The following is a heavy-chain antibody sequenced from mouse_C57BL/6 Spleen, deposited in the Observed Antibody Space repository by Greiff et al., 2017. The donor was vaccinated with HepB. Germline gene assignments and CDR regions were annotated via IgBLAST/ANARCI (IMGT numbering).Heavy chain of an antibody. V-gene: IGHV1-61*01. CDR3: TRGAGTDY. CDR2: IHPSDSET. Sequence: VQLQQPGAELVRPGSSVKLSCKASGYTFTSYWMDWVKQRPGQGLEWIGNIHPSDSETHYNQKFKDKATLTVDKSSSTAYMQLSSLTSEDSAVYYCTRGAGTDYWGQGTTLTVSS. CDR1: GYTFTSYW. D-gene: IGHD4-1*01. J-gene: IGHJ2*01.